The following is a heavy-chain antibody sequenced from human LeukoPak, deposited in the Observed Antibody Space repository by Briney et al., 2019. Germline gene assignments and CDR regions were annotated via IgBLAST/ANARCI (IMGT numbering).Heavy chain of an antibody. CDR3: ARDPFWSGHDGNMDV. CDR2: IYYSGST. D-gene: IGHD3-3*01. V-gene: IGHV4-59*01. J-gene: IGHJ6*03. Sequence: TSETLSLTCTVSGGSISSYSWSWIRQPPGKGLEWIGYIYYSGSTNYNPSSKSRVTISVETSKNQFSLKLSSVTAADTAVYYCARDPFWSGHDGNMDVWGKGTTVTVSS. CDR1: GGSISSYS.